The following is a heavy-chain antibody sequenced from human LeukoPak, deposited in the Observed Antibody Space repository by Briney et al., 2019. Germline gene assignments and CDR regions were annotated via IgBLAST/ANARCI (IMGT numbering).Heavy chain of an antibody. Sequence: GESLKISCKGSGYIFTNYWIGWVRQMPGKGLEWMGIIYPRDSDTRYSPSFQGQVTVSADKSISTAYLQWSNLEASDTAMYYCARRQYSGYDFDYWGQGTPVTVSS. CDR2: IYPRDSDT. J-gene: IGHJ4*02. V-gene: IGHV5-51*01. CDR1: GYIFTNYW. CDR3: ARRQYSGYDFDY. D-gene: IGHD5-12*01.